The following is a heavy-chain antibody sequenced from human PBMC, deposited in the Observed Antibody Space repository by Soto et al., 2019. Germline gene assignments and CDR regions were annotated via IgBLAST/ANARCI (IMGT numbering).Heavy chain of an antibody. D-gene: IGHD5-18*01. J-gene: IGHJ4*02. CDR2: IYHSGST. CDR3: ARGPLQLWLKN. Sequence: PSETLCLTWAVSGGSIVSVGYCWSRNRQPPGKGLEWIGYIYHSGSTNYNPSLKSRVTISVDTSKNQFSLKLSSVTAADTAVYYCARGPLQLWLKNWGQGTLVTVSS. CDR1: GGSIVSVGYC. V-gene: IGHV4-30-2*01.